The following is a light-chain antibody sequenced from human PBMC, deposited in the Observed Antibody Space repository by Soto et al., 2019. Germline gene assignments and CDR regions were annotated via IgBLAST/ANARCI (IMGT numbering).Light chain of an antibody. CDR2: DVA. CDR1: SSDVGGYNY. J-gene: IGLJ1*01. Sequence: QSALTQPASVSGSPGQSIAISCTGTSSDVGGYNYVSWYQQHPGKAPKLMLYDVAIRPSGVSDRFSGSKSGNTASLTISGLQADDEADYYCTSYTTSSTYVFGTGTKVTVL. V-gene: IGLV2-14*01. CDR3: TSYTTSSTYV.